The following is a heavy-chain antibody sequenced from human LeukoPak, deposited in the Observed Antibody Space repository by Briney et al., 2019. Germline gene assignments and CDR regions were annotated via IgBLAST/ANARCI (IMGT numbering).Heavy chain of an antibody. J-gene: IGHJ4*02. CDR2: INHSGST. Sequence: PSETLSLTCTVSGGSISSGSYYWSWIRQPPVKGLEWIGEINHSGSTNYNPSLKSRVTISVDTSKNQFSLKLSSVTAADTAVYYCARGGPGYYRRVTYYFDYWGQGTLVTVSS. D-gene: IGHD3-10*01. CDR1: GGSISSGSYY. V-gene: IGHV4-39*07. CDR3: ARGGPGYYRRVTYYFDY.